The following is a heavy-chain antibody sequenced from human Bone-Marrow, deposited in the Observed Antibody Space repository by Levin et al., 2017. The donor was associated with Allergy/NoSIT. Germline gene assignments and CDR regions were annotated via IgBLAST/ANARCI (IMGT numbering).Heavy chain of an antibody. V-gene: IGHV1-69*04. J-gene: IGHJ4*02. CDR1: GGTLSRYG. D-gene: IGHD1-26*01. CDR3: ARFNPIGGAKWPNVLGG. Sequence: GASVKVSCKASGGTLSRYGISWVRQAPGQGLEWMGRIIPISGITTHAQKFQGRVTITADKSTGTAYMELSSLRSEDTALYYCARFNPIGGAKWPNVLGGWGLGTLVTISS. CDR2: IIPISGIT.